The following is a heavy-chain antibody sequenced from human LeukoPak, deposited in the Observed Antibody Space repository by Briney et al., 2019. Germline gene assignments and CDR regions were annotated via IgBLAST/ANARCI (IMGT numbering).Heavy chain of an antibody. Sequence: ASVKVSCKASGYTFTGYYMHWVRQAPGQRLEGMGWINPNSGGTNYAQKFQGRVTMTRDTSISTAYMELSRLRSDDTAVYYCARGAMVRGVIILYYYYMDVWGKGTTVTISS. D-gene: IGHD3-10*01. V-gene: IGHV1-2*02. CDR2: INPNSGGT. J-gene: IGHJ6*03. CDR3: ARGAMVRGVIILYYYYMDV. CDR1: GYTFTGYY.